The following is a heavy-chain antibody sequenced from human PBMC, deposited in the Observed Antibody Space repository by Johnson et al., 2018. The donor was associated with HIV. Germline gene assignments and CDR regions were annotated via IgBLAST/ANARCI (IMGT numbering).Heavy chain of an antibody. J-gene: IGHJ3*02. CDR2: ISYEASNK. V-gene: IGHV3-30*04. CDR1: GFTFSHYA. D-gene: IGHD1-26*01. Sequence: QVQLVESGGGVVQPGTSLRLSCAASGFTFSHYAMHWVRQAPGKGLEWVAFISYEASNKHFPDSVKGRFTISRDNSKNTLYLQMNSLRAEDTAVYYCARDSDKWEQRPGAFDIWGQGTMVTVSS. CDR3: ARDSDKWEQRPGAFDI.